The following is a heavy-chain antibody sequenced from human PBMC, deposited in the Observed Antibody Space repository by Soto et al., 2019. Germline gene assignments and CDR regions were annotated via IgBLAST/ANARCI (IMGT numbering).Heavy chain of an antibody. CDR1: GYTFARYG. CDR3: AKNGQPPYYYYGLDV. Sequence: ASVKVSCKASGYTFARYGISWVRQAPGQGLEWMGWISGYNGDTTYAQKFQGRVTMTIDTSTSTAYMELRSLTSDDTAVYYCAKNGQPPYYYYGLDVWGQGTKVTVSS. J-gene: IGHJ6*02. D-gene: IGHD2-8*01. V-gene: IGHV1-18*01. CDR2: ISGYNGDT.